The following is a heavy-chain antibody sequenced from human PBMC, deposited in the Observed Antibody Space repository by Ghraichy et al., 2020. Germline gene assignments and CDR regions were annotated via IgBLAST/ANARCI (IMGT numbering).Heavy chain of an antibody. Sequence: GESLNISCEASGFTLANFNFNWIRQAPGKGLEWVSSISSTGVNIFYADSVKGRFIISRDNVNHSLYLQMYGLRAEDTAVYYCAAAGVDHWGQGTLVTVSS. J-gene: IGHJ4*02. CDR3: AAAGVDH. CDR1: GFTLANFN. D-gene: IGHD6-13*01. V-gene: IGHV3-21*06. CDR2: ISSTGVNI.